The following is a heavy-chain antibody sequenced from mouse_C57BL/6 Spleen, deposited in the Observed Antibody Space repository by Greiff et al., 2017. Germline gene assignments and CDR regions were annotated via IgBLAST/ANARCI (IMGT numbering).Heavy chain of an antibody. CDR1: GYAFSSSW. CDR2: IYPGDGDT. J-gene: IGHJ4*01. V-gene: IGHV1-82*01. CDR3: ADGTDAMDY. D-gene: IGHD4-1*01. Sequence: QVQLQQSGPELVKPGASVKISCKASGYAFSSSWMNWVKQRPGKGLEWIGRIYPGDGDTNYNGKFKGKATLTADKSSSTAYMQLSSLTSEDSAVCFCADGTDAMDYWGQGTSVTVSS.